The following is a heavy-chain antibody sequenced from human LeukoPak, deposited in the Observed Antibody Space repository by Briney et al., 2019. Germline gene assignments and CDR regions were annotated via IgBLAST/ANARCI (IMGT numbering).Heavy chain of an antibody. Sequence: SVKVSCKASGGTFSSYAISWVRQAPGQGLEWMGGIIPIFGTANYAQKFQERVTITRDMSTSTAYMELSSLRSEDTAVYYCAAMGIAVPGGEYYYYYYGMDVWGQGTTVTVSS. CDR1: GGTFSSYA. CDR3: AAMGIAVPGGEYYYYYYGMDV. J-gene: IGHJ6*02. CDR2: IIPIFGTA. D-gene: IGHD6-19*01. V-gene: IGHV1-69*05.